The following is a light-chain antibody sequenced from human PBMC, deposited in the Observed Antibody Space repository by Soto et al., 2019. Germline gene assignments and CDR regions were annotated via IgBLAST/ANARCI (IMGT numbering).Light chain of an antibody. CDR1: QSISSW. CDR3: QQYKDYSWT. V-gene: IGKV1-5*03. CDR2: KTS. J-gene: IGKJ1*01. Sequence: DIHMTQSPSTLSASVGDRVTITCRASQSISSWLAWYQQKPGKAPKLLIYKTSSLETGVPSRFSGSGSGTEFTLTISSLQPDDFATYYCQQYKDYSWTFGQGTKVEVK.